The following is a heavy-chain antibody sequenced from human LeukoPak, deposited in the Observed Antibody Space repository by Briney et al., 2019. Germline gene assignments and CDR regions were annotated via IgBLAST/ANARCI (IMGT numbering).Heavy chain of an antibody. CDR3: ARDQRMERRPVDAFDI. J-gene: IGHJ3*02. Sequence: GGSLRLSCAASGFIFSSYWMSWVRQAPGKGLEWVANIKQDGSEKYYVDSVKGRFTISRDNAKNSLYLQMNSLRAEDTAVYYCARDQRMERRPVDAFDIWGQGTMVTVSS. D-gene: IGHD1-1*01. CDR2: IKQDGSEK. V-gene: IGHV3-7*01. CDR1: GFIFSSYW.